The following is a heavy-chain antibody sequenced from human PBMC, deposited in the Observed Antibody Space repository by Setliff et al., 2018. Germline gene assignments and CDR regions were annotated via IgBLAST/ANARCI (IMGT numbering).Heavy chain of an antibody. V-gene: IGHV1-18*01. D-gene: IGHD5-18*01. Sequence: ASVKVSCKASCYTFTNYGINWVRQAPGQGLEWMGWISAYAQKFQGRVTMTADTPTSTAYMELRSLTSDDTAVYYCARGPLESGYYYGQGHYFDNWGQGTLVTVSS. CDR2: ISA. CDR3: ARGPLESGYYYGQGHYFDN. J-gene: IGHJ4*02. CDR1: CYTFTNYG.